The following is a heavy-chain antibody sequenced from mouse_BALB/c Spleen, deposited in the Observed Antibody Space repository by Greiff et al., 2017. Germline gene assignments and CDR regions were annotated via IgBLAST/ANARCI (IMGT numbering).Heavy chain of an antibody. CDR2: ISSGSSTI. D-gene: IGHD4-1*01. V-gene: IGHV5-17*02. CDR1: GFTFSSFG. Sequence: EVHLVESGGGLVQPGGSRKLSCAASGFTFSSFGMHWVRQAPEKGLEWVAYISSGSSTIYYADTVKGRFTISRDNPKNTLFLQMTSLRYEDTAMYYCAREGTGDFAYWGQGTLVTVSA. CDR3: AREGTGDFAY. J-gene: IGHJ3*01.